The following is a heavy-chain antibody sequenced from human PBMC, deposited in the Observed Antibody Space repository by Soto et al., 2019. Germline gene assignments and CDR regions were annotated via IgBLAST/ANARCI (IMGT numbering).Heavy chain of an antibody. V-gene: IGHV3-23*01. CDR3: AKGGGGDHGY. Sequence: EVQLLESGGGLAQPGGSLRLSCAASGFTFSSSDMSWVRQAPGKGLEWVSSITRTGDSTHYADSVKGRFTISRDNSKNTLHLQMNNRRAGDTVVYFWAKGGGGDHGYWGQGTLVAVSS. D-gene: IGHD2-21*02. CDR2: ITRTGDST. J-gene: IGHJ4*02. CDR1: GFTFSSSD.